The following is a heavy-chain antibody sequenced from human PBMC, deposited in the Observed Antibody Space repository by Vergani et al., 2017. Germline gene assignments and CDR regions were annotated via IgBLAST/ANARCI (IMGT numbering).Heavy chain of an antibody. CDR2: SSAYHGNT. CDR1: GYTFPSYG. V-gene: IGHV1-18*01. CDR3: AGAQSMAAAGGHPSPSYYFDY. J-gene: IGHJ4*02. Sequence: QVPLVQSGADVTKPGASVKVLCKASGYTFPSYGLIWVRQAPGQGREWMGWSSAYHGNTHHAQKLQGRVTMITDTSTSTAYMELRSLRSDDTAVYYCAGAQSMAAAGGHPSPSYYFDYWGQGTLVTVSS. D-gene: IGHD6-13*01.